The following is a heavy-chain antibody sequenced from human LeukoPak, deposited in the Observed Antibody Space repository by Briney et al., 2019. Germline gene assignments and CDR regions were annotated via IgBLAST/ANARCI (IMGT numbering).Heavy chain of an antibody. Sequence: ASVQVSCKASGGTFISYAISWVRQAPGQGLEWMGGIIPIFGTANYAQKFQGRVTITADESTSTAYMELSSLRSEDTAVYYCARADSSSSEWDYWGQGTLVTVSS. D-gene: IGHD6-6*01. V-gene: IGHV1-69*13. CDR3: ARADSSSSEWDY. J-gene: IGHJ4*02. CDR1: GGTFISYA. CDR2: IIPIFGTA.